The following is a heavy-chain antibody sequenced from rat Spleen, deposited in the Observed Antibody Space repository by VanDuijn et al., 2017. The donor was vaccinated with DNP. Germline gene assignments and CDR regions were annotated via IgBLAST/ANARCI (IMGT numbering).Heavy chain of an antibody. V-gene: IGHV5S10*01. CDR1: GFTFSDYN. J-gene: IGHJ2*01. CDR2: IIYDGSRT. CDR3: ATHRGY. Sequence: EVQLVESGGGLVQPGRSLKLSCAASGFTFSDYNMAWVRQAPKKGLEWVATIIYDGSRTYYRDSVNGRFTISRDNPKSPLYLQMESLSSEDTATYDCATHRGYWGQGVMVTVSS.